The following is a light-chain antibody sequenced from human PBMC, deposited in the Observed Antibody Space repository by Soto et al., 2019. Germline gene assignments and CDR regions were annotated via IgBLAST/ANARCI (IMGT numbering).Light chain of an antibody. CDR1: TSNIGANFD. V-gene: IGLV1-40*01. CDR3: QSYDNRLGGARV. Sequence: QSVLTQPPSVSGAPGQRVSISCSGNTSNIGANFDVNWYQQFPGAAPKLLISVNTNRPSGVPDRFSASKSGTSASLAITGLQTEDEADYYGQSYDNRLGGARVFGGGTKLTVL. CDR2: VNT. J-gene: IGLJ3*02.